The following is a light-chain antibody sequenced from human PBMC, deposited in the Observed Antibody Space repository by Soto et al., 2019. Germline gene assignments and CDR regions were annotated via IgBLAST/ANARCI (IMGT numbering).Light chain of an antibody. V-gene: IGKV4-1*01. Sequence: DIVMTQSPDSLTVSLGESATITCKSSQSVLYSSNNKNYIAWYQQKPGQPPKLLIYWASSREPGVPDRFSGSGSGADFTLSISSLQAEDVAAYYCQQYYNIPHTFGQGTKLEIK. CDR3: QQYYNIPHT. CDR1: QSVLYSSNNKNY. J-gene: IGKJ2*01. CDR2: WAS.